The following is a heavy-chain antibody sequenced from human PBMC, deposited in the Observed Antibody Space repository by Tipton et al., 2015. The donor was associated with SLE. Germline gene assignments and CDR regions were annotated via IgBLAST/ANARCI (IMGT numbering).Heavy chain of an antibody. CDR1: GDSISSSSYY. D-gene: IGHD2-21*01. CDR3: ARYIVVVRYFDY. V-gene: IGHV4-39*07. CDR2: IYDSGST. Sequence: GLVKPSETLSLTCIVSGDSISSSSYYWGWIRQPPGQGLEWIGTIYDSGSTYYNPSLKSRITISVDTSKNQFSLKLSSVTAADTAVYYCARYIVVVRYFDYWGQGTLVTVSS. J-gene: IGHJ4*02.